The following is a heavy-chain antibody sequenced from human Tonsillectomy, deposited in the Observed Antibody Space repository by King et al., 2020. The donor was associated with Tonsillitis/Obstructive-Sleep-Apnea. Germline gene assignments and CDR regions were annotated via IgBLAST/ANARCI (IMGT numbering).Heavy chain of an antibody. CDR1: GFTFSLYW. V-gene: IGHV3-7*01. J-gene: IGHJ4*02. Sequence: QLVESGGGLVQSGGSLRLSCAASGFTFSLYWMSWVRQAPGKGLEWVANIKQDGSEKHYVDSVKGRFPISRDNDKNSLSLQLNSLRAEDTAVYYCAREGGRGMGFDYWGQGTLVTVSS. D-gene: IGHD3-16*01. CDR3: AREGGRGMGFDY. CDR2: IKQDGSEK.